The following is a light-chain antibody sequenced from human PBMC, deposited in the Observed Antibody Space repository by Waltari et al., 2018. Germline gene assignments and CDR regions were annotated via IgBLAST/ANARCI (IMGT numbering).Light chain of an antibody. V-gene: IGKV1D-13*01. Sequence: IQMTQSPSALSASVGDRVTISCRASQNIYSNLAWYQQKPGKAPKLLIYGTSNLHSGIPSRFSGSGFGTDFTLIISSLQAEDSATYFCQHYFDNPFTFGPGTKLDVK. J-gene: IGKJ3*01. CDR3: QHYFDNPFT. CDR2: GTS. CDR1: QNIYSN.